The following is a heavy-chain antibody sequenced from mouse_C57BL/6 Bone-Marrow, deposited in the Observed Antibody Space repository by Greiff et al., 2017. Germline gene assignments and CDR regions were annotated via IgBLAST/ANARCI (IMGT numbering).Heavy chain of an antibody. CDR2: IDPENGDT. CDR1: GFNIKDDY. D-gene: IGHD2-2*01. J-gene: IGHJ3*01. Sequence: VQLQQSGAELVRPGASVKLSCTASGFNIKDDYMQWVKQRPEQGLEWIGWIDPENGDTEYASKFKGKATITAETSSNTAYLQLSSLSSEDTAVYYCTTRYGSCPPWFAYWGQGTLVTVSA. V-gene: IGHV14-4*01. CDR3: TTRYGSCPPWFAY.